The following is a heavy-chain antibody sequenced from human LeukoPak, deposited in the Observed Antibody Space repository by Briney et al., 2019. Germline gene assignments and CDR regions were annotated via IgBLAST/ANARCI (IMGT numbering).Heavy chain of an antibody. CDR3: AKDYCADCYSYFQY. V-gene: IGHV3-30*18. J-gene: IGHJ4*02. D-gene: IGHD2-21*02. CDR1: GFTFRNHG. Sequence: GRSLRLSCAASGFTFRNHGMQWVRQAPGKGLEWVALISHDEKKIDYADSVKGRLTISRDNSKNTLYLQMNSLRPEDTAMYYCAKDYCADCYSYFQYWGQGTLVTTSS. CDR2: ISHDEKKI.